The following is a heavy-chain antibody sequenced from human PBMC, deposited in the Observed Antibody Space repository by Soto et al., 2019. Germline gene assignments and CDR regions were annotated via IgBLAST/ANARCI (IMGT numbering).Heavy chain of an antibody. CDR2: IKQDGSEK. V-gene: IGHV3-7*01. D-gene: IGHD2-2*01. CDR3: ARGYCSSTSCYFVY. CDR1: GFTFRTYW. Sequence: GGSLRLSCAASGFTFRTYWMHWVRQAPGKGLVWVANIKQDGSEKYYVDSVKGRFTISRDNAKNSLYLQMNNLRAEDTAVYYCARGYCSSTSCYFVYWGQGALVTVSS. J-gene: IGHJ4*02.